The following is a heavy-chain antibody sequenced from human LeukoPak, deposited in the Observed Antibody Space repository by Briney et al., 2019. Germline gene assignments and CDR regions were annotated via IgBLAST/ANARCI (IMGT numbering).Heavy chain of an antibody. Sequence: GGSLRLSCAASGFTFSRNVMHWVRQAPGKGLEWVALISYDGNNKFYADSVKGRFTISRDNFRNTLYLQMDSLRGEDAAVYSCARGGIPTGPYYYFYYMDVWGKGTAVTVSS. CDR1: GFTFSRNV. V-gene: IGHV3-30*01. J-gene: IGHJ6*03. D-gene: IGHD3-10*01. CDR2: ISYDGNNK. CDR3: ARGGIPTGPYYYFYYMDV.